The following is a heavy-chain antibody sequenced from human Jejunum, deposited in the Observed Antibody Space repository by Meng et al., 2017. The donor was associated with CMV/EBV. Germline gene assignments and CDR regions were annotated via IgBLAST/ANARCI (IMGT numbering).Heavy chain of an antibody. J-gene: IGHJ4*02. D-gene: IGHD1-26*01. CDR1: GGSISNHY. Sequence: QVRFQESGPGLVTPSEPLSPTSTVSGGSISNHYWSWIRQSAGKGLEWIGRFYSSDTYNYHPSLNSRLTMSLDTSKNQFSLNLSSVTAADTAIYYCARGPGASTREGFDYWGLGTLVTVSS. V-gene: IGHV4-4*07. CDR2: FYSSDTY. CDR3: ARGPGASTREGFDY.